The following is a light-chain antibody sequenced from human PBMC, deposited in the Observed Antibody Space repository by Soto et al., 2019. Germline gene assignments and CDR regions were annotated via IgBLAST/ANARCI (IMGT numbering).Light chain of an antibody. J-gene: IGKJ4*01. Sequence: AIRMTQSPSSLSASTGDRVTITCRASQGISSYLAWYQQKPGQAPKLLIYAASTLQSGVPSRFSGSGSGTEFTLTISCLQSEDFATYYCQQSYSAPPHTFGGGTKVEIK. CDR1: QGISSY. CDR2: AAS. CDR3: QQSYSAPPHT. V-gene: IGKV1-8*01.